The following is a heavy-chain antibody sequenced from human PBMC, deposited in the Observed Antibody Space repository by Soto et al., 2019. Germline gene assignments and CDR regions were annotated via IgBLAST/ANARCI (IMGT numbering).Heavy chain of an antibody. V-gene: IGHV3-23*01. CDR3: AKDGPLICSGGSCNTFDY. CDR2: ISGSGGST. J-gene: IGHJ4*02. CDR1: GFTFSSYA. D-gene: IGHD2-15*01. Sequence: EVQLLESGGGLVQPGGSLRLSCAASGFTFSSYAMSWVRQAPGKGLEWVSAISGSGGSTYYADSVKGRFTISRDNSKNTLYLQMNSLRAEDTAVYYCAKDGPLICSGGSCNTFDYWGQGTLVTVSS.